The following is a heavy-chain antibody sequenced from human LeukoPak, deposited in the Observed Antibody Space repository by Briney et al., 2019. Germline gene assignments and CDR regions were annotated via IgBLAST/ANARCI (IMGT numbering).Heavy chain of an antibody. Sequence: GGSLRLSCAASGFTFSDYYMSWIRQAPGKGLEWVSYISSSGSTIYYADSVKGRFTISRDNAKNSLYLQMNSLRAEDTAVYYCARVQERFVVRGAFDPWGQGTLVTVSS. D-gene: IGHD3-10*01. CDR1: GFTFSDYY. V-gene: IGHV3-11*01. CDR3: ARVQERFVVRGAFDP. CDR2: ISSSGSTI. J-gene: IGHJ5*02.